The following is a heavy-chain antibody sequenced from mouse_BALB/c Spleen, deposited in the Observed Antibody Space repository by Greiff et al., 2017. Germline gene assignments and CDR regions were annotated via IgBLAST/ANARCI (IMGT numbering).Heavy chain of an antibody. J-gene: IGHJ3*01. Sequence: EVQLQQSGTVLARPGASVKMSCKASGYSFTSYWMHWVKQRPGQGLEWIGAIYPGNSDTSYNQKFKGKAKLTAVTSAGTAYMELSSLTNEDSAVYYCTRSGDGYFSWFAYWGQGTLVTVSA. CDR3: TRSGDGYFSWFAY. CDR1: GYSFTSYW. D-gene: IGHD2-3*01. V-gene: IGHV1-5*01. CDR2: IYPGNSDT.